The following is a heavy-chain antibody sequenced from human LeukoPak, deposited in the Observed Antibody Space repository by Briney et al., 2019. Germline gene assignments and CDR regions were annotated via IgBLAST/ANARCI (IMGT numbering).Heavy chain of an antibody. Sequence: SETLSLTCTVSGGSISSYYWGWIRQPPGKGLEWIGSIYYSGSTYYNPSLKSRVTISVDTSKNQFSLKLSSVTAADTAVYYCARGDTVAARPGRFDYWGQGTLVTVSS. D-gene: IGHD6-6*01. J-gene: IGHJ4*02. CDR1: GGSISSYY. CDR2: IYYSGST. CDR3: ARGDTVAARPGRFDY. V-gene: IGHV4-39*07.